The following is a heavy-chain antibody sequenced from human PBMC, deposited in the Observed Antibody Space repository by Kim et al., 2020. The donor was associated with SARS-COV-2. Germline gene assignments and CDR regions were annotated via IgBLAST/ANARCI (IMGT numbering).Heavy chain of an antibody. Sequence: NYAQKFKGRVTMTRDTSISTDYMELSRLRSDDTAVYYCARGYDSSGGFDYWGQGTLVTVSS. J-gene: IGHJ4*02. D-gene: IGHD3-22*01. V-gene: IGHV1-2*02. CDR3: ARGYDSSGGFDY.